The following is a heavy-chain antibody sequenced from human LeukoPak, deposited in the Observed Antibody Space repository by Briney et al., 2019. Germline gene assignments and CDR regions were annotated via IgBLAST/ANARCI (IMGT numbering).Heavy chain of an antibody. CDR2: ISFTGST. Sequence: GGSLSLSCAASGCTFNTCDMHWVRQPPGNGLEWVSTISFTGSTYYPVSAKAGFTISREDARNSWYFQMNSLTVDDTTVYYCARPSPEGFVDLGGRGTLVTVSS. V-gene: IGHV3-13*01. J-gene: IGHJ2*01. CDR3: ARPSPEGFVDL. CDR1: GCTFNTCD.